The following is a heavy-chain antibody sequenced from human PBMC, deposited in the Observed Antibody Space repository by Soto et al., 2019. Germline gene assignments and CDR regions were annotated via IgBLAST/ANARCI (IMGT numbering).Heavy chain of an antibody. CDR2: IYSGDSA. Sequence: EVQLVESGGGLVQPGESLRLSCVASGFPFSYNYISWVRQAPGEGLGWVSVIYSGDSAYYADSVRGRFTISSHSSTDTVYLQMNGLRREDTAIYYCARGGSGSGDNFDYWGQGTLVTVSS. V-gene: IGHV3-53*04. D-gene: IGHD3-10*01. CDR3: ARGGSGSGDNFDY. CDR1: GFPFSYNY. J-gene: IGHJ4*02.